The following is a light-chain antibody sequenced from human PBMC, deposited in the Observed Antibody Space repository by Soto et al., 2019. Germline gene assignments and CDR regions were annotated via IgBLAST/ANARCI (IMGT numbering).Light chain of an antibody. V-gene: IGLV2-8*01. Sequence: QSALTQPPSASGSPGQSVTISCTGTSSDVGGYNYVSWYQQHPGKAPKLMIYEVTERPSWVPDRFSGSKSGNTASLTVSGLQAEDEADYYCSSNAGSCNLVFGGGTKLIVL. CDR1: SSDVGGYNY. J-gene: IGLJ2*01. CDR2: EVT. CDR3: SSNAGSCNLV.